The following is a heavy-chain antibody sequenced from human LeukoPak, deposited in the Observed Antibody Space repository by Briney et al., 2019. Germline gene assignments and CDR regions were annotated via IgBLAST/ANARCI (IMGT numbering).Heavy chain of an antibody. D-gene: IGHD3-3*01. CDR2: ISGCGGST. CDR3: AKGAYYDFWSGYYPYYYYGMDV. J-gene: IGHJ6*02. Sequence: PGGSLRLSCAASGFTFSSYAMSWVRQAPGKGLEWVSAISGCGGSTYYADSVKGRFTISRDNSKNTLYLQMNSLRAEDTAVYYCAKGAYYDFWSGYYPYYYYGMDVWGQGTTVTVSS. V-gene: IGHV3-23*01. CDR1: GFTFSSYA.